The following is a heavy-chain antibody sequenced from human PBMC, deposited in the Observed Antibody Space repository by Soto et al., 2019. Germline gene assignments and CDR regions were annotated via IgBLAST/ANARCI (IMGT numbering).Heavy chain of an antibody. J-gene: IGHJ4*02. Sequence: PGGSLRLSCAASGFTFSSYAMHWVRQAPGKGLEWVAVISYDGSNKYYADSVKGRFTISRDNSKNTLYLQMNSLRAEDTAVYYCAGFWELPTWALDYWGQGTLVTVSS. CDR2: ISYDGSNK. CDR3: AGFWELPTWALDY. V-gene: IGHV3-30-3*01. CDR1: GFTFSSYA. D-gene: IGHD1-26*01.